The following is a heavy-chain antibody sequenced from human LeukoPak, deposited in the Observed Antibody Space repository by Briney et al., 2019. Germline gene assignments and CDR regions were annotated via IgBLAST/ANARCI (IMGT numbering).Heavy chain of an antibody. CDR3: AIGAPHRVNSSGLL. CDR2: IDPSDSYT. J-gene: IGHJ4*02. CDR1: GYSFTSYW. V-gene: IGHV5-10-1*01. D-gene: IGHD6-19*01. Sequence: GESLKISCKGSGYSFTSYWISWVRQMPGKGLEWMGRIDPSDSYTNYSPSFQGHVTISADKSISTAYLQWSSLKASDTAMYYCAIGAPHRVNSSGLLWGQGTLVTVSS.